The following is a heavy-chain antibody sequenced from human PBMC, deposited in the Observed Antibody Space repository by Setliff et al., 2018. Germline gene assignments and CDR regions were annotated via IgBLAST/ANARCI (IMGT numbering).Heavy chain of an antibody. Sequence: TLSLTCTVSGDSISDASIMAWIRQPPGKGLEFIGYVFYNGAAKYDPSLKSRVTMSVDTSKTQFSLKLNSMTTADTAVYYCARGGTYRYFDSTGSYFDFWGQGTLVTVSS. D-gene: IGHD3-22*01. CDR3: ARGGTYRYFDSTGSYFDF. CDR2: VFYNGAA. J-gene: IGHJ4*02. CDR1: GDSISDAS. V-gene: IGHV4-59*01.